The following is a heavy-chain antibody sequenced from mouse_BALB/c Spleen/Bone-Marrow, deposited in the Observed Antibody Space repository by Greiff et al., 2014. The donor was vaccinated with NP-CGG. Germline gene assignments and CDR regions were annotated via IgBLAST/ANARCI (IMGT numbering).Heavy chain of an antibody. D-gene: IGHD1-1*01. V-gene: IGHV1-7*01. CDR3: ARCYYGRPFAY. CDR1: GYTFTTYW. Sequence: QVQLKDSGAELAKPGASVKMSCKASGYTFTTYWMHWVKQRPGQGLEWIGYINPSTGYTEYNQKFKDKATLTADKSSSTAYMQLSSLTSEDSAVYYCARCYYGRPFAYWGQGTTLTVSS. CDR2: INPSTGYT. J-gene: IGHJ2*01.